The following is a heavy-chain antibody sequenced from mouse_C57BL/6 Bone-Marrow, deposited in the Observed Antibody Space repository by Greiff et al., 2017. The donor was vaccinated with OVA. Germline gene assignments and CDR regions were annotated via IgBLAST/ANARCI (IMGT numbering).Heavy chain of an antibody. CDR1: GYTFTSYG. CDR3: TRKGGAILRSFDY. J-gene: IGHJ2*01. V-gene: IGHV1-81*01. D-gene: IGHD1-1*01. Sequence: QVQLQQSGAELARPGASVKLSCKASGYTFTSYGISWVKQRTGQGLEWIGEIYPRSGNTYYNEKFKGKATLTADKSSSTAYMELRSLTSEDSAVYYCTRKGGAILRSFDYWGQGTTLTVSS. CDR2: IYPRSGNT.